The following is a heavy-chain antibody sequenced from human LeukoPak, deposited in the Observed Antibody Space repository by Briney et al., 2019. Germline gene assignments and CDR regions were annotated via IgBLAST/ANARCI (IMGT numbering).Heavy chain of an antibody. J-gene: IGHJ3*01. CDR3: VKDIRSSASYSAFDV. CDR1: GFTFDDYA. V-gene: IGHV3-9*01. Sequence: GGSLRLSCAASGFTFDDYAMHWVRQAPGKGLEWVSGISWNSASVGYGESVKGRFTMSRDNAQKSVFVEMNSLRPEDTALYYCVKDIRSSASYSAFDVWGQGTMVTVSS. D-gene: IGHD1-26*01. CDR2: ISWNSASV.